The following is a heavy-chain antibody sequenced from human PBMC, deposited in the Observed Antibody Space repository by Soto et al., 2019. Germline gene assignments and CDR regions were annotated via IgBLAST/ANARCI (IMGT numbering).Heavy chain of an antibody. CDR3: AREGLNYKFDY. CDR2: TYYRSQWSN. J-gene: IGHJ4*02. Sequence: SQTLSLTCAISGDSVSSNSAAWNRIRQSPSRGLEWLGGTYYRSQWSNIYASSVKGRITINPDTSKNQFSLQLNSVTPDDTAVYYCAREGLNYKFDYWGQGTLVTVSS. D-gene: IGHD1-7*01. CDR1: GDSVSSNSAA. V-gene: IGHV6-1*01.